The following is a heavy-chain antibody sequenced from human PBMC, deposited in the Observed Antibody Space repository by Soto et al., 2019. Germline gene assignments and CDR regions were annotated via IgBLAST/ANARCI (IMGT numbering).Heavy chain of an antibody. Sequence: QVRLVQSGAEVKRPGASVNVSCKASGYTFTNYFIHWVRQAPGQGLEWVGLVNPSGGSSTYAPKFQGRVTMTSDTSTGTVYMEVSSLRTEDTAVYYCAREGGLDPWGQGTLVTVSS. CDR1: GYTFTNYF. CDR3: AREGGLDP. V-gene: IGHV1-46*01. J-gene: IGHJ5*02. CDR2: VNPSGGSS.